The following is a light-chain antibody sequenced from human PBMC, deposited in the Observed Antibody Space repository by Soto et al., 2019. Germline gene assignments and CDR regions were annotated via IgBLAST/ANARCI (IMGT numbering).Light chain of an antibody. CDR2: GAS. CDR3: QQYNNWPPFT. J-gene: IGKJ3*01. CDR1: QSISSN. V-gene: IGKV3-15*01. Sequence: DIVMTQSPATLSVSPGERATLYCRASQSISSNLAWYQQKPGQTTRLLIYGASTRAAGIPARFSGSGSGTDFTLTISSLQSEDFAVYYCQQYNNWPPFTFGPGTKVDIK.